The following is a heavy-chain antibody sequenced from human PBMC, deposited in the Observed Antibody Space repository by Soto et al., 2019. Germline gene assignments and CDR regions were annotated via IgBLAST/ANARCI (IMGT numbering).Heavy chain of an antibody. CDR1: GDSVSSKSAA. V-gene: IGHV6-1*01. CDR2: TXYXSXXXX. CDR3: ARATSVFDY. J-gene: IGHJ4*02. Sequence: SQTLSLTCAISGDSVSSKSAAWNWIRQSPSRXLEWXGXTXYXSXXXXXXAVSVKGRITVNPDTSKNQFSLQLSSVTPEDTAVYYCARATSVFDYWGQGTQVTSPQ.